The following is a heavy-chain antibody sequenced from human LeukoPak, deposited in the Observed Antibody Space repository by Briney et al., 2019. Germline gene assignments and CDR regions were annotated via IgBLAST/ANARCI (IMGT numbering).Heavy chain of an antibody. J-gene: IGHJ2*01. CDR3: AREAIAVAGLLYSGGWYFDL. Sequence: GGSLRLSCAASGFTFSSYSMNWVRQAPGKGLEWVSSISSSSSYIYYADSVKGRFTISRDNAKNSLYLQMNSLRAEDTAVYYCAREAIAVAGLLYSGGWYFDLWGRGTLVTVSS. CDR1: GFTFSSYS. V-gene: IGHV3-21*01. D-gene: IGHD6-19*01. CDR2: ISSSSSYI.